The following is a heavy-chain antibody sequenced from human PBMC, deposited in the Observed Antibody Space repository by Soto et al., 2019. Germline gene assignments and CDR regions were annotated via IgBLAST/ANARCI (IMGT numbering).Heavy chain of an antibody. V-gene: IGHV4-61*01. D-gene: IGHD4-17*01. CDR3: AGGTTVTKTDY. CDR2: IYYSGST. J-gene: IGHJ4*02. Sequence: SSETLSLTCTVSGGSVSSNSYYWSWIRQSPGKGLEWLGYIYYSGSTSYIPSLKSRVTISVDTSKHQFSLKLSSVTAADTAVFYCAGGTTVTKTDYWGQGTLVTVSS. CDR1: GGSVSSNSYY.